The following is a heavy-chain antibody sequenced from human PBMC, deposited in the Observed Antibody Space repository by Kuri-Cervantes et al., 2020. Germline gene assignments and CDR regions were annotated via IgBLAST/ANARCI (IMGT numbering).Heavy chain of an antibody. CDR2: ISAYNGNT. Sequence: SVKVSCKASGYTFTSYDINWVRQAPGQGLEWMVWISAYNGNTNYAQKLQGRVTVTTETSTNTAYMELRSLRSDDTAVYYCVRVSRQQLVAGGDYWGQGALVTVSS. D-gene: IGHD6-13*01. CDR3: VRVSRQQLVAGGDY. V-gene: IGHV1-18*01. J-gene: IGHJ4*02. CDR1: GYTFTSYD.